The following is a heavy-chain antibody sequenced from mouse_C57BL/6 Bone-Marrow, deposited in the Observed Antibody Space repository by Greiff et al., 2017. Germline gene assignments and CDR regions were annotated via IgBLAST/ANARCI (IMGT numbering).Heavy chain of an antibody. Sequence: QVQLQQSGAELVKPGASVKLSCKASGYTFTSYWMHWVKQRPGQGLEWIGMIHPNSGSTNYNEKFKSKATLTVDKSSSTAYMQLSSLTSEDSAVYYCAITTVVAYYYAMDYWGQGTSVTVSS. CDR1: GYTFTSYW. V-gene: IGHV1-64*01. CDR2: IHPNSGST. J-gene: IGHJ4*01. CDR3: AITTVVAYYYAMDY. D-gene: IGHD1-1*01.